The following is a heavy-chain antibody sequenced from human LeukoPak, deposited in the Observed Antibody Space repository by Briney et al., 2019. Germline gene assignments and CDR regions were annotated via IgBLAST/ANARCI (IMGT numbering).Heavy chain of an antibody. CDR3: AKVVAGNIDYYFDY. V-gene: IGHV3-23*01. D-gene: IGHD2/OR15-2a*01. CDR1: GFTFSNYA. Sequence: GGSLRRSCAASGFTFSNYAMSWVRQPPGQGQERVAGISGNGGSTHYADSVKGRFTISRDNSKNTVYLQMRNLRVEHTAVYYCAKVVAGNIDYYFDYWGQGILVAVSS. CDR2: ISGNGGST. J-gene: IGHJ4*02.